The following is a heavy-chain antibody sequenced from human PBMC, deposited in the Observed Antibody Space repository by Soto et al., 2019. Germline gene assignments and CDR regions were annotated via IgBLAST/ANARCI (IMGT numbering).Heavy chain of an antibody. CDR1: GYTFTSYG. V-gene: IGHV1-18*01. D-gene: IGHD1-1*01. CDR2: VSGYSDKR. Sequence: GASVKVSWKASGYTFTSYGISWVRQAPGQGLEWMGCVSGYSDKRDYSRKLQDRITLTADPSTTTSYMELRSLTSDDTAVYYCARPCGTYFGFKDFWG. J-gene: IGHJ6*01. CDR3: ARPCGTYFGFKDF.